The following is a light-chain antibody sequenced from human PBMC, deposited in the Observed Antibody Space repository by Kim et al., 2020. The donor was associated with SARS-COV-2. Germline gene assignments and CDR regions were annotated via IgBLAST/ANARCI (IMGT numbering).Light chain of an antibody. V-gene: IGKV1-33*01. CDR2: DAS. Sequence: DIQMTQSPSSLSASLGDRVTITCQASQDISNYLNWYQQKPGKAPKLLIYDASHLETGVPSRFSGSVSGTDFTLTINSLQPEDVGTYFCQQYDRLPVTFAPGTRLEIK. J-gene: IGKJ5*01. CDR3: QQYDRLPVT. CDR1: QDISNY.